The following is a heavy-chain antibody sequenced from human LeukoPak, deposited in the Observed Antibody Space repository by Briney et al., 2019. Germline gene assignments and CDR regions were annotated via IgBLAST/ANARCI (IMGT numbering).Heavy chain of an antibody. J-gene: IGHJ4*02. CDR3: TRDGGVAVTPLDFDF. CDR2: VSYSGST. Sequence: PSETLSLTCTVSGASITSNYWSWIRQSPGKGLAWIGYVSYSGSTDYNPSLKSRVTLSVDTSKNQISLRLSSVTAADTAVYYCTRDGGVAVTPLDFDFWGQGTLVTVSS. V-gene: IGHV4-59*01. CDR1: GASITSNY. D-gene: IGHD6-19*01.